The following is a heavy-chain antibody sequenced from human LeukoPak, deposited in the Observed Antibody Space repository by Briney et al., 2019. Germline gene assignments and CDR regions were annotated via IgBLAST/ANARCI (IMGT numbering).Heavy chain of an antibody. J-gene: IGHJ4*02. CDR2: IYYSGST. CDR1: GGSIIRNY. CDR3: ARVYSSGWYVDY. V-gene: IGHV4-59*08. D-gene: IGHD6-19*01. Sequence: SETLSLTCTVSGGSIIRNYWSWIRQPPGKGLECIGYIYYSGSTNYNPSLKSRVTISVDTSKNQFSLKLSSVTAADTAVYYCARVYSSGWYVDYWGQGTLVTVSS.